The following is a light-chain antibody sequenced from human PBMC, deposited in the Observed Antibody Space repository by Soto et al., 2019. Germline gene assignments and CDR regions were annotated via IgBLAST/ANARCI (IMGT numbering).Light chain of an antibody. V-gene: IGKV1-8*01. CDR3: PQYYSYPLT. CDR1: QGISSY. J-gene: IGKJ3*01. Sequence: AIRMTQSPSSFSASTGDRVTITCRASQGISSYLAWYQQKPGKAPKLLIYAASTLQSGVPSRFSGSGSGTDFTLTISCLQSEDFATYYCPQYYSYPLTFGPGTKVDIK. CDR2: AAS.